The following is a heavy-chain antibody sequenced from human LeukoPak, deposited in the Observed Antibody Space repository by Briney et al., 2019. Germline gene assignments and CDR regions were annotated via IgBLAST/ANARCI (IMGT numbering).Heavy chain of an antibody. J-gene: IGHJ4*02. V-gene: IGHV4-59*08. Sequence: KTSETLSLTCTVSGGSISSYYWSWIRQPPGKGLEWIGYIYYSGSTNYNPSLKSRVTISVDTSKNQFSLKPSSVTAADTAVYYCARVVVGGNFFDYRGQGTLVTVSS. D-gene: IGHD2-15*01. CDR2: IYYSGST. CDR3: ARVVVGGNFFDY. CDR1: GGSISSYY.